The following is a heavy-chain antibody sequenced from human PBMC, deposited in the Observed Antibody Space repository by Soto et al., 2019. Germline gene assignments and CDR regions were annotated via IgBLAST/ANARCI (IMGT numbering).Heavy chain of an antibody. Sequence: PGQSLQIPCETSGYRFTNYWIAWVRQMPGKGLEWIGIIYPGDWDIRYSPSFQGQVTISADRSVSTAYLQWSSLKASDTAIYYCARKPGTSNYGLDVWGQGTTVTVSS. CDR3: ARKPGTSNYGLDV. CDR1: GYRFTNYW. J-gene: IGHJ6*02. V-gene: IGHV5-51*01. CDR2: IYPGDWDI. D-gene: IGHD1-1*01.